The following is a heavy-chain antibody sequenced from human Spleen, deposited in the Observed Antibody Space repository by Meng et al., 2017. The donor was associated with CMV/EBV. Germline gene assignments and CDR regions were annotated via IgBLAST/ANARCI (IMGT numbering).Heavy chain of an antibody. CDR2: IYSDGNAT. Sequence: GGSLRLSCVASGFTFRNYAMSWVRQAPGKGLEWVSVIYSDGNATFYADSVKGRFTTFRDISKNTLYLQMNSLRDGDTAIYYCAKDLRGVRGVIDYWGLGTLVTVSS. J-gene: IGHJ4*02. CDR3: AKDLRGVRGVIDY. CDR1: GFTFRNYA. V-gene: IGHV3-23*03. D-gene: IGHD3-10*01.